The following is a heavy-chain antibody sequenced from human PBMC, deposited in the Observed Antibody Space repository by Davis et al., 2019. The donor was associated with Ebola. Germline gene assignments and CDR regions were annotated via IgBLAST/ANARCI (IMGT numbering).Heavy chain of an antibody. V-gene: IGHV3-33*01. CDR2: IWYDGSNK. J-gene: IGHJ5*02. CDR3: ARGGYSSGFLGS. CDR1: GFTFSSYG. Sequence: GESLKISCAASGFTFSSYGMHWVRQAPGKGLEWVAVIWYDGSNKYYADSVKGRFTISRDNSKNTLYLQMNSLRAEDTAVYYCARGGYSSGFLGSWGQGTLVTVSS. D-gene: IGHD3-22*01.